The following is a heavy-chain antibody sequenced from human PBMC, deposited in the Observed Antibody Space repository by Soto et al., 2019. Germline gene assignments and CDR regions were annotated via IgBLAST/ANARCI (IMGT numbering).Heavy chain of an antibody. Sequence: ASVKVSCKASGYTFTNYGISWVRQAPGEGLEWVGWINTSNDNKLYAQKLQGRLTLTTDTSTSTAYMDLTTLRSDDTAVYFCARDPGAASFDFWAQGTLDTVSS. CDR3: ARDPGAASFDF. V-gene: IGHV1-18*01. D-gene: IGHD2-15*01. CDR2: INTSNDNK. CDR1: GYTFTNYG. J-gene: IGHJ4*02.